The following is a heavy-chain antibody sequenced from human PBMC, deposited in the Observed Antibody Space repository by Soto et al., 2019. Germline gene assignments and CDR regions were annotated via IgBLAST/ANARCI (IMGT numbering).Heavy chain of an antibody. D-gene: IGHD4-17*01. V-gene: IGHV1-2*04. CDR3: ARSVTTHLAADF. J-gene: IGHJ4*02. CDR2: INPNTGAT. CDR1: GYTFTTYY. Sequence: QVQLVQSGAEVKKPGASVKVSCKASGYTFTTYYINWVRQAPGQGLEWMGWINPNTGATNYAQKFQGWVTLTRDTSVTTAYMEVSRLTSGDTAVYFCARSVTTHLAADFWGQGILVTVSS.